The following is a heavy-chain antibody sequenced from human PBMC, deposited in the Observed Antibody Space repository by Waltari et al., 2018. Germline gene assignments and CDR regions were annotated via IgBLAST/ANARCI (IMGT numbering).Heavy chain of an antibody. CDR1: GGSFNVYY. CDR3: ARLEDCSGGNCYSGDHYAVDV. Sequence: QVQLQQWGAGLLKPSETLSLTCAVYGGSFNVYYWRWIRQPPGKGLEWIGEINHSGNTNYNPFLKSRVAISVDTPKKQFSLKLTSVAAADTAVYYCARLEDCSGGNCYSGDHYAVDVWGLGTTVTVSS. V-gene: IGHV4-34*01. D-gene: IGHD2-15*01. CDR2: INHSGNT. J-gene: IGHJ6*02.